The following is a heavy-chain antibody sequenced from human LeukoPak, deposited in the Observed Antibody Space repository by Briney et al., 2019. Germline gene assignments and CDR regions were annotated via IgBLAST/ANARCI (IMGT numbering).Heavy chain of an antibody. CDR2: INTNTGNP. CDR1: GYTFTNYA. D-gene: IGHD2-15*01. V-gene: IGHV7-4-1*02. J-gene: IGHJ3*02. Sequence: ASVKVSCKASGYTFTNYAMNWVRQAPGQGLEWMGWINTNTGNPTYAQGFTGRFVFSLDTSVSTAYLQISSLKAADTAVYYCAREYCSGGNCYGSGAFDIWGQGTMVTVSS. CDR3: AREYCSGGNCYGSGAFDI.